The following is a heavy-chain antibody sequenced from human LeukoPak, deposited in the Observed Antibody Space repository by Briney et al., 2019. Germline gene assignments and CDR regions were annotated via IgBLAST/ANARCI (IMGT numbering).Heavy chain of an antibody. V-gene: IGHV2-5*01. J-gene: IGHJ5*02. CDR1: GFSLSTSGVG. Sequence: SGPTLVNPTQPLTLTCTFSGFSLSTSGVGVGWMRQPPGKALEWLALIYWNDDKRYSPSLKSRLTITKDTSRNQVVLTMTNMDPVDTATYYCAHSHYGSGSLNWFDPWGQGTLITVSS. CDR2: IYWNDDK. CDR3: AHSHYGSGSLNWFDP. D-gene: IGHD3-10*01.